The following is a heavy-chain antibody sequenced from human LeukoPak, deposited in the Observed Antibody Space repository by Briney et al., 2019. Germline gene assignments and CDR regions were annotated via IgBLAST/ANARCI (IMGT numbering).Heavy chain of an antibody. CDR3: AKGSTGPGAFDI. D-gene: IGHD1-1*01. Sequence: PGGSLRLSCAASGFTFTIYAMSWVRQAPGKGLEWVSSITSDGSNTWYADSVKGRFTISRDNSKNTLYLQMNSLRAEDTAVYYCAKGSTGPGAFDIWGQGTMVTVSS. CDR1: GFTFTIYA. V-gene: IGHV3-23*05. J-gene: IGHJ3*02. CDR2: ITSDGSNT.